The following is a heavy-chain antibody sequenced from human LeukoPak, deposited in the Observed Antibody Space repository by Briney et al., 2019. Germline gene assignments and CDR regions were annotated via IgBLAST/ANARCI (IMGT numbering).Heavy chain of an antibody. J-gene: IGHJ4*02. CDR2: INTGNGNT. CDR1: GYTFTTYA. Sequence: ASVKVSCKASGYTFTTYAMHWVRQAPGQRLEWMGWINTGNGNTKYSQKFQGRVTITRDTSASTAYMELSSLRSEDTAVYYCASNYGSGSYSFDYWGQGTLVTVSS. V-gene: IGHV1-3*04. D-gene: IGHD3-10*01. CDR3: ASNYGSGSYSFDY.